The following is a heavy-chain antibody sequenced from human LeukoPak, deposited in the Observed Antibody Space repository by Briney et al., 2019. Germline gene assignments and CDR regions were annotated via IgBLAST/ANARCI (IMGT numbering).Heavy chain of an antibody. CDR2: IGMSSDNP. V-gene: IGHV3-48*04. CDR3: ARDHNYAFDN. CDR1: GFPFIVYS. D-gene: IGHD1-1*01. Sequence: GGSLRLSCTASGFPFIVYSMHWVRQAPGKGLEWISYIGMSSDNPKYADSLRGHFTISADNAKNSLYLQMNSLRVEDTAVYYCARDHNYAFDNWGQGTLVSVSS. J-gene: IGHJ4*02.